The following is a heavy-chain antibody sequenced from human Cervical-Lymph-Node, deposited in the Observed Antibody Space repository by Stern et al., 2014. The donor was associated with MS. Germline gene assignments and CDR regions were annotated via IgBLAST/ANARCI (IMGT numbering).Heavy chain of an antibody. CDR3: ARQPDYSDFLDF. CDR1: GYNFIDHA. Sequence: HVQLVQSGAEVKKPGASMTISCKTSGYNFIDHAIHWVRQAPGQRLEWMGLINFGPGTTKYSQKFQGRVSFTRDKAASAAYMDLSSLSPDDTAVYYCARQPDYSDFLDFWGQGTLVTVSS. D-gene: IGHD4-11*01. V-gene: IGHV1-3*01. J-gene: IGHJ4*02. CDR2: INFGPGTT.